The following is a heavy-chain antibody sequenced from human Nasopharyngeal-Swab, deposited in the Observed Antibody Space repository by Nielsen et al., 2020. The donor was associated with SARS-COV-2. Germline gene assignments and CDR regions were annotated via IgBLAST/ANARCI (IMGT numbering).Heavy chain of an antibody. CDR3: ARGRGSSTSMIGY. CDR2: INGDGSSL. Sequence: GESLKISCAASGFTFSNYRMHWVRQAPGKGLVWVSRINGDGSSLNYADFVKGRFTISTDNAKSTLYLEMNSPRAEDTAVYYCARGRGSSTSMIGYWGQGTLVTVSS. D-gene: IGHD2/OR15-2a*01. V-gene: IGHV3-74*01. CDR1: GFTFSNYR. J-gene: IGHJ4*02.